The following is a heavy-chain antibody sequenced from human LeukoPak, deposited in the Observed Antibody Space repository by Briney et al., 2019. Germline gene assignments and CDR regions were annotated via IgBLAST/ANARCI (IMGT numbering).Heavy chain of an antibody. CDR2: INPNSGGT. V-gene: IGHV1-2*02. CDR3: AKSDYSNYVLDY. J-gene: IGHJ4*02. Sequence: ASVKVSCKASGYTFTGYYMHWVRQAPGQGLEWMGWINPNSGGTNYAQKFQGRVTMTRDTSISTAYMELSGLRSDDTAVYYCAKSDYSNYVLDYWGQGTLVTVSS. CDR1: GYTFTGYY. D-gene: IGHD4-11*01.